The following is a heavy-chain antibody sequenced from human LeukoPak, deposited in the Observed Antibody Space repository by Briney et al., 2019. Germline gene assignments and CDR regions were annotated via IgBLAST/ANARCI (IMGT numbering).Heavy chain of an antibody. Sequence: GGSLRLSCVASGFTFDGYGMSWVRQAPEKGLEWVSSINWNGGSTAYVDSVKGRFTISRDNAKNSLYLQMNSLRAEDTAVFYCARGGAITGRFDYWGQGTLVTISS. J-gene: IGHJ4*02. CDR2: INWNGGST. D-gene: IGHD1-20*01. CDR1: GFTFDGYG. CDR3: ARGGAITGRFDY. V-gene: IGHV3-20*04.